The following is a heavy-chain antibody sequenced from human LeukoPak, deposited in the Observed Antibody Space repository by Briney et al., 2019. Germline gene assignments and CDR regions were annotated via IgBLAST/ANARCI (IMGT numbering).Heavy chain of an antibody. J-gene: IGHJ4*02. D-gene: IGHD2-2*01. V-gene: IGHV1-24*01. CDR2: FDPEDGET. CDR1: GYTLTELS. CDR3: ATEISKGPLVVVVPVTFDY. Sequence: ASVKVSCEVSGYTLTELSMHWVRQAPGKGLEWMGGFDPEDGETIYAQKFQGRVTMTEDTSTDTAYMELSSLRSEDTAVYYCATEISKGPLVVVVPVTFDYWGQGTLVTVSS.